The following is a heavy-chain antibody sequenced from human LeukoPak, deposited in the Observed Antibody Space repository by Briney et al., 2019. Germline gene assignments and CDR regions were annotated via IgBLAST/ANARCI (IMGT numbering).Heavy chain of an antibody. CDR3: TLGEWLQPFDY. CDR1: GFTFSNFG. Sequence: GGSLRLSCAASGFTFSNFGMHWVRQAPGKGLEWVAVISYDGKNEYYTDSVKDRFTISRDNAKNTLYLQMNSLRAEDTAVYYCTLGEWLQPFDYWGQGTLVTVSS. V-gene: IGHV3-30*03. CDR2: ISYDGKNE. D-gene: IGHD3-16*01. J-gene: IGHJ4*02.